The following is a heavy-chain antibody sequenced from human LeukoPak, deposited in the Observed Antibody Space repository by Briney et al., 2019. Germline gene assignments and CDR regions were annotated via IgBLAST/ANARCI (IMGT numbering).Heavy chain of an antibody. CDR1: GFTFSGSA. D-gene: IGHD2-15*01. CDR3: ARGTPLDAFDI. Sequence: GGSLKLSCAASGFTFSGSAMHWVRQASGKGLEWVGRIRSKANSYATAYAASVKGRFTISRDDSKNTAYLQMDSLKTEDTAVYYCARGTPLDAFDIWGQGTMVTVSS. CDR2: IRSKANSYAT. V-gene: IGHV3-73*01. J-gene: IGHJ3*02.